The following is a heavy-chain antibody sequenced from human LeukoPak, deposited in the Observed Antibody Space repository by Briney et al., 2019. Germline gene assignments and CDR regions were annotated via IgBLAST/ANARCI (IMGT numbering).Heavy chain of an antibody. CDR3: AKDTDGNIVVVPAAIPDWFDP. Sequence: GGSLGLSCAASGFTFSSYAMSWVRQAPGKGLEWVSAISGSGGSTYYADSVKGRLTISRDNSKNTLYLQMNSLRAEDTAVYYCAKDTDGNIVVVPAAIPDWFDPWGQGTLVTVSS. J-gene: IGHJ5*02. CDR2: ISGSGGST. V-gene: IGHV3-23*01. CDR1: GFTFSSYA. D-gene: IGHD2-2*01.